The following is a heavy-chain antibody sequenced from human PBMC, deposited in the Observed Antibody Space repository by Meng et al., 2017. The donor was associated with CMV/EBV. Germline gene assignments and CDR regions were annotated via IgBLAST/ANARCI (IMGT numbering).Heavy chain of an antibody. CDR2: IKSKTDGGTT. Sequence: GESLKISCAASGFTFSNAWMSWVRQAPGKGLEWVGRIKSKTDGGTTDYAAPVKGRFTISRDDSKNTLYLQMNSLKTEDTAVYYCTTSRITIFGVVASDAFDIWGQGTTVTVSS. CDR3: TTSRITIFGVVASDAFDI. D-gene: IGHD3-3*01. J-gene: IGHJ3*02. V-gene: IGHV3-15*01. CDR1: GFTFSNAW.